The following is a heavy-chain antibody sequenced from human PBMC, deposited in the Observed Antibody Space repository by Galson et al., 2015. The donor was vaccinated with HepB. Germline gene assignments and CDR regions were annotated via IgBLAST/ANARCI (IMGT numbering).Heavy chain of an antibody. CDR1: GYTFTSYG. CDR2: ISAYNGNT. J-gene: IGHJ5*02. V-gene: IGHV1-18*04. D-gene: IGHD6-19*01. Sequence: SVKVSCKASGYTFTSYGISWVRQAPGQGLEWMGWISAYNGNTNYAQKLQGRVTMTTDTSTSTAYMELRSLRSDDTAVYYCARDLRSIAVAGNWFDPWGQGTLVTVSS. CDR3: ARDLRSIAVAGNWFDP.